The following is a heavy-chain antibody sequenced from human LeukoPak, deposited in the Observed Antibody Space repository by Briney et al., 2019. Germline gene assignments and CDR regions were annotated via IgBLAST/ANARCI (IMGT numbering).Heavy chain of an antibody. V-gene: IGHV4-39*07. Sequence: PSETLSLTCTVSLGSISSSSYYWGWIRQPPGKGLEWIGSIYYSGSTYYNPSLKSRVTISVDTSKNQFSLKLSSVTAADTAVYYCARDRVGATDIWGQGTMVTVSS. D-gene: IGHD1-26*01. CDR1: LGSISSSSYY. CDR2: IYYSGST. J-gene: IGHJ3*02. CDR3: ARDRVGATDI.